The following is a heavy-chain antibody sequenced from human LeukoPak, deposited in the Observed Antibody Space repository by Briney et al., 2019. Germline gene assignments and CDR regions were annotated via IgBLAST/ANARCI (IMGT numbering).Heavy chain of an antibody. CDR1: GYTFTDYY. D-gene: IGHD1-26*01. V-gene: IGHV1-2*06. J-gene: IGHJ5*02. CDR3: TKSGT. Sequence: ASVKVSCKASGYTFTDYYMHWVRQAPGQGLEWMGRINPHSGGTNYAQNFQGRVTMTRDTNITTAYMELRRLISDDSAMYYCTKSGTWGQGTLVTVSS. CDR2: INPHSGGT.